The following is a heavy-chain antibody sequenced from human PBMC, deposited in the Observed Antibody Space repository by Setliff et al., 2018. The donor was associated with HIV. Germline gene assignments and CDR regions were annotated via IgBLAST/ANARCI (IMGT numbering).Heavy chain of an antibody. CDR2: ISAYNGNT. D-gene: IGHD2-15*01. V-gene: IGHV1-18*01. CDR3: ARDFKAVLVGYYYYMDV. J-gene: IGHJ6*03. CDR1: GYTFTSYG. Sequence: ASVKVSCKASGYTFTSYGISWVRQAPGQGLEWMGWISAYNGNTNYAQKLQGRVTMTTDTSTSTAYMELRSLRSDDTAVYCCARDFKAVLVGYYYYMDVWGKGTTVTVSS.